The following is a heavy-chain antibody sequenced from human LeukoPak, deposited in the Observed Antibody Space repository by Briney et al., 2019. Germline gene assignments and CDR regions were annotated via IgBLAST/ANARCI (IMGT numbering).Heavy chain of an antibody. Sequence: GSLRLSCAVSGFTFSNFWMSWVRQAPGKGLEWVANLKQDGSEKNYVDSVKGRFTVSRDNAKNALYLQMNSLRVEDTAMYYCVRSLSLSYWGQGALVTASS. CDR1: GFTFSNFW. CDR2: LKQDGSEK. CDR3: VRSLSLSY. V-gene: IGHV3-7*01. J-gene: IGHJ4*02.